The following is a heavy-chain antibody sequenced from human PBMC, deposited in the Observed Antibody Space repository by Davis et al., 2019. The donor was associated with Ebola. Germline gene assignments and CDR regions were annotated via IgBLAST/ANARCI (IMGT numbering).Heavy chain of an antibody. J-gene: IGHJ5*02. D-gene: IGHD3-3*01. Sequence: ASVKVSCKASGYTFTSYYMHWVRQAPGQGLEWMGIINPSGGSTSYAQKFQGRVTMTRDTSISTAYMELSRLRSDDTAVYYCAREGYYDFWSGYLISGWFDPWGQGTLVTVSS. CDR2: INPSGGST. CDR1: GYTFTSYY. CDR3: AREGYYDFWSGYLISGWFDP. V-gene: IGHV1-46*01.